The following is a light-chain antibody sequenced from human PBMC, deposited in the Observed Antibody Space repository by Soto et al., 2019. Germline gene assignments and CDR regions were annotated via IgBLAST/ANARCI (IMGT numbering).Light chain of an antibody. CDR3: LQTYSTPPLT. CDR1: QSITTY. Sequence: DIQMTQSPSSLSASVGDRVTITCRASQSITTYLNWYQQKPGKAPKLLIYVASNLQSGVPSRFSGNGSGTDFSLTISSLQPEDFATYFCLQTYSTPPLTFGGGTKVEIK. CDR2: VAS. J-gene: IGKJ4*01. V-gene: IGKV1-39*01.